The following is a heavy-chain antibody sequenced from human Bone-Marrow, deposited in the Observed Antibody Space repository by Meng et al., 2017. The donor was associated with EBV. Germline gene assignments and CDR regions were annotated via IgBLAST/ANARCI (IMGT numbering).Heavy chain of an antibody. Sequence: QVQLVASGGGVVQPGRSRRRSCAASGFTFSSYAMHWVRQAPGKGLEWVAVISYDGSNKYYADSVKGRFTISRDNSKNTLYLQMNSLRAEDTAVYYCARGGEPVGRYFDYWGQGTLVTVSS. D-gene: IGHD1-26*01. J-gene: IGHJ4*02. CDR2: ISYDGSNK. CDR3: ARGGEPVGRYFDY. V-gene: IGHV3-30-3*01. CDR1: GFTFSSYA.